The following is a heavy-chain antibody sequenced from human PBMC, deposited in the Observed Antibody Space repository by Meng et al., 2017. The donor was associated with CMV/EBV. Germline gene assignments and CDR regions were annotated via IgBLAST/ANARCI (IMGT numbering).Heavy chain of an antibody. V-gene: IGHV1-2*02. CDR1: GYTFTGYY. J-gene: IGHJ6*02. Sequence: ASVKVSCKASGYTFTGYYMHWVRPAPGQGLEWMGWINPNSGGTNYGQKFQGRVTMTRDTSISTAYMELSRLRSDDTAVYYCARVDGRYCSSTSCYEYYGMDVWGQGTTVTVSS. D-gene: IGHD2-2*01. CDR3: ARVDGRYCSSTSCYEYYGMDV. CDR2: INPNSGGT.